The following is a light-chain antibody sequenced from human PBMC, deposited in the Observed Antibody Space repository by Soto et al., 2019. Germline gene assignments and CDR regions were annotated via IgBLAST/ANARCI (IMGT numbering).Light chain of an antibody. CDR3: QQYGSSRT. J-gene: IGKJ4*02. V-gene: IGKV3-20*01. CDR1: QSVSSSY. Sequence: DIVMTQSPGTLSLSPGERVTLSCRASQSVSSSYLAWYQQKPGQAPRLFIYGASRRATGIPERFSGSGSGTDFTLTISRLQPEDFAVYYCQQYGSSRTFGGGTKVEIK. CDR2: GAS.